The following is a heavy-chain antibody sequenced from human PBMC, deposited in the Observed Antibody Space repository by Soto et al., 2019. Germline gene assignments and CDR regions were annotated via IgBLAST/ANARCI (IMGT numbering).Heavy chain of an antibody. V-gene: IGHV3-23*01. Sequence: EVQLLESGGGLVQPGGSLRLSCAASGFTFSSNAMSWVRQAPGKGLEWVSAISGSGGSTYYADSVKGRFTISRDNSKNTLYLQMNSLRAEDTAVYYCAKGGDPASYYYYGMDVWGQGTTVTVSS. CDR3: AKGGDPASYYYYGMDV. CDR2: ISGSGGST. CDR1: GFTFSSNA. J-gene: IGHJ6*02. D-gene: IGHD2-21*02.